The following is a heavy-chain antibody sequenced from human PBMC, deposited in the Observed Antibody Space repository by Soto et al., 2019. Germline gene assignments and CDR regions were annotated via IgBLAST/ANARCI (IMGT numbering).Heavy chain of an antibody. V-gene: IGHV4-30-4*01. J-gene: IGHJ6*02. D-gene: IGHD5-12*01. Sequence: QVQLQESGPGLVKPSQTLSLTCTVSGDSISSGDYYWSWFRQPPGKGLEWIGDIFNRGSTYYNPSLESRLTTSVDTSNNQYSLNLISVTAADTAVYYCARGGIACGSGHAPAACYYYYAMDVWGLGTTVTVSS. CDR1: GDSISSGDYY. CDR3: ARGGIACGSGHAPAACYYYYAMDV. CDR2: IFNRGST.